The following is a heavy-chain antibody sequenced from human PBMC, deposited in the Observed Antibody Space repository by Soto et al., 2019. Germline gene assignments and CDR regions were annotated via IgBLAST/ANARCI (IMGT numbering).Heavy chain of an antibody. V-gene: IGHV4-31*03. Sequence: SETLSLTCTVSGGSISSGGYYWSWIRQHPGKGLEWIGYIYYSGSTYYNPSLKSRVTISVDTSKNQFSLKLSSVTAEDTAVYYCAKGVDIVVVPAAISGYFVYWGQGTLVTVSS. D-gene: IGHD2-2*02. CDR1: GGSISSGGYY. CDR3: AKGVDIVVVPAAISGYFVY. J-gene: IGHJ4*02. CDR2: IYYSGST.